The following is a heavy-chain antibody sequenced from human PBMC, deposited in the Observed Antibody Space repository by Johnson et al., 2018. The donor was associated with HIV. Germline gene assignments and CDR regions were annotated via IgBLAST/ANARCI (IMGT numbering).Heavy chain of an antibody. J-gene: IGHJ3*02. CDR3: AKGAVAGINDAFDI. CDR2: ISCDGGRT. Sequence: VQLVESGGVVVQPGGSLRLSCAASGFTFDDYTMHWVRQAPGKGLEWVSLISCDGGRTYYADSVKCRYTISRDNSKNTLYLQMNSLRTEDTALYYCAKGAVAGINDAFDIWGQGTMVTVSS. D-gene: IGHD6-19*01. V-gene: IGHV3-43*01. CDR1: GFTFDDYT.